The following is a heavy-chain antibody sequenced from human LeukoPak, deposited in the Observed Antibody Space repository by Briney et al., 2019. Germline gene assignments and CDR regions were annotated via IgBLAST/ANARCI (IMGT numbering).Heavy chain of an antibody. V-gene: IGHV4-31*03. D-gene: IGHD3-22*01. Sequence: PSETLSLTCTVSGGFISSGGYYWSWIRQHPGKGLEWIGYIYYSGSTYYNPSLKSRVTISVDTSKNQFSLKLSSVTAADTAVYYCASETYYYGSSGYYRTDAFDIWGQGTVVTVSS. CDR3: ASETYYYGSSGYYRTDAFDI. J-gene: IGHJ3*02. CDR2: IYYSGST. CDR1: GGFISSGGYY.